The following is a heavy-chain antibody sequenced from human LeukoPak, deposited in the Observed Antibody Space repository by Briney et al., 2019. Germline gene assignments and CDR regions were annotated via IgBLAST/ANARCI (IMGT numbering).Heavy chain of an antibody. D-gene: IGHD6-13*01. V-gene: IGHV4-39*07. CDR2: IYYSGST. J-gene: IGHJ4*02. CDR3: ARGQPGDYSSSWYGGDFDY. CDR1: GGSISSSSYY. Sequence: PSETLSLTCTVSGGSISSSSYYWGWIRQPPGKGLEWIGSIYYSGSTYYNPSLKSRVTISVDTSKNQFSLKLSSVTAADTAVYYCARGQPGDYSSSWYGGDFDYWGQGTLVTVSS.